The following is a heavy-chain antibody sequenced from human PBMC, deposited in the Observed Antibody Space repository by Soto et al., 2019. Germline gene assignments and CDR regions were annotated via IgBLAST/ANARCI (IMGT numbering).Heavy chain of an antibody. Sequence: QVLLQESGPGLVKPSQTLSLTCTVSGASISSGDSFWSWIRQHPGKGLEWIGFIFYTGTTYYNPSLKSRITMSADTFKNQFSLNLTSVNVADTAVYFCARVRCSGRSCYPEAFDDWVQGTLVVVSS. V-gene: IGHV4-31*03. D-gene: IGHD2-15*01. CDR2: IFYTGTT. J-gene: IGHJ4*02. CDR3: ARVRCSGRSCYPEAFDD. CDR1: GASISSGDSF.